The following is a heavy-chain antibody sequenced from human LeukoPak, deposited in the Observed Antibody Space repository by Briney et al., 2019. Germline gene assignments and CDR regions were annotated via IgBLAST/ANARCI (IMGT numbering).Heavy chain of an antibody. J-gene: IGHJ4*02. V-gene: IGHV1-69*04. Sequence: GASVKVSCKASGGTLSSYAISWVRQAPGQGLEWMGRIIPILGIANYAQKFQGRVTITADKSTSTAYMELSSLRSEDTAVYYCARDPSMDPTYYYGSGSSDWGQGTLVTVSS. CDR1: GGTLSSYA. CDR3: ARDPSMDPTYYYGSGSSD. D-gene: IGHD3-10*01. CDR2: IIPILGIA.